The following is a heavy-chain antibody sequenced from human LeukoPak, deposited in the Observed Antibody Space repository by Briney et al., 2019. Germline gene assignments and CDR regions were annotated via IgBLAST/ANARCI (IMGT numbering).Heavy chain of an antibody. Sequence: GGSLRLSCIASGFSFTNYWMVWIRQAPGKGLEWVASIDGDGRQKDYVDSVKARFTISRDNARNSLFLQLNSLRTEDTALYYCATDMAFSAFDIWGHGTMVIVSS. CDR3: ATDMAFSAFDI. V-gene: IGHV3-7*03. CDR2: IDGDGRQK. J-gene: IGHJ3*02. D-gene: IGHD3-3*02. CDR1: GFSFTNYW.